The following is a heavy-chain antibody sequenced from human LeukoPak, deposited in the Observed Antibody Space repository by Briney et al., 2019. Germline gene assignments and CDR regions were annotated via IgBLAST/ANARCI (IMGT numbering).Heavy chain of an antibody. V-gene: IGHV1-2*02. CDR1: GYAFTDYY. D-gene: IGHD3-3*01. CDR2: INPSSGAT. J-gene: IGHJ4*02. CDR3: ARWSGGSGN. Sequence: VASVKVSCKASGYAFTDYYMHWVRQAPGQGLEWMGWINPSSGATNYAQKFQGRVTMTRDTSISTAYMELSRLRSDDTAVFYCARWSGGSGNWGQGTLVTVSS.